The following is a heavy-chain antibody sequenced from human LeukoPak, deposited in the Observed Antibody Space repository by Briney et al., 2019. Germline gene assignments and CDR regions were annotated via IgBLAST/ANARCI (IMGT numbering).Heavy chain of an antibody. CDR3: AKDRTMVRGVIVNWFDP. Sequence: GRSLRLSCAASGFTFSSYGIHWVRQAPGKGLGWVAVISYDGSNKYYADSVKGRFTISRDNSKNTLYLQMNSLRAEDTAVYYCAKDRTMVRGVIVNWFDPWGQGTLVTVSS. J-gene: IGHJ5*02. V-gene: IGHV3-30*18. D-gene: IGHD3-10*01. CDR1: GFTFSSYG. CDR2: ISYDGSNK.